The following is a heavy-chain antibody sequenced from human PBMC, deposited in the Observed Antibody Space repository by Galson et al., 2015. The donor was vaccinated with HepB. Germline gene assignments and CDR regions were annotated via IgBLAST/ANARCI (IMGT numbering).Heavy chain of an antibody. V-gene: IGHV3-33*01. D-gene: IGHD7-27*01. CDR2: IWHDGSNQ. Sequence: SLSLSCAASGFTFRRSGMHWVRQTPGKGLEWVAVIWHDGSNQFYAKSVKGRFTVSRDNSKNTLYLQMNSLRGDDTAMYFCARGANWGSGHDAFDLWGRGTMVTVSS. J-gene: IGHJ3*01. CDR1: GFTFRRSG. CDR3: ARGANWGSGHDAFDL.